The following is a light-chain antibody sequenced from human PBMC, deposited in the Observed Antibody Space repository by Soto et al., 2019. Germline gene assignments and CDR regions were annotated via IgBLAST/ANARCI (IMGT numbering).Light chain of an antibody. Sequence: DIVMTQSPDSLAVSLGERATINCKSSQSVLYSSSNKNYLAWFQQKPGQPPKLLIYWASTRESGVPDRFSGSGSGTEFALTISSLQAEDVAIHYCQQYHSGLLTFGGGTKVELK. CDR1: QSVLYSSSNKNY. V-gene: IGKV4-1*01. J-gene: IGKJ4*01. CDR3: QQYHSGLLT. CDR2: WAS.